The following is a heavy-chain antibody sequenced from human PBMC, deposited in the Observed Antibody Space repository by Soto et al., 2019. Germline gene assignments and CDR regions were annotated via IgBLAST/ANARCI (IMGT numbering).Heavy chain of an antibody. Sequence: QITLKEAGPTLVKPTQTLTLTCSFSGFSLITSGVGVGWIRQPPGKALEWLALIYWDDDTGYSTSLRNRLTITKDTSRNQVVLTLTNMHPADTATYYCAHTMAPRIFDSWGQGTLVTVSS. J-gene: IGHJ4*02. V-gene: IGHV2-5*02. CDR2: IYWDDDT. CDR3: AHTMAPRIFDS. CDR1: GFSLITSGVG.